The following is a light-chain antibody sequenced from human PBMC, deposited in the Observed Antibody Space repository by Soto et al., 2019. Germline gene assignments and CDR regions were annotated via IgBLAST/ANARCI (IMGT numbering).Light chain of an antibody. CDR2: SNN. Sequence: QSVLTQPPSTSGTPGQRVTISCSGSISNIGSNTVTWYQQLPGTAPKLLIYSNNQRPSGVPDRFSGSKSGTSASLAISGLQSEDEADYYCAAWDDSLNGPYVFGTRTKVTVL. CDR1: ISNIGSNT. J-gene: IGLJ1*01. V-gene: IGLV1-44*01. CDR3: AAWDDSLNGPYV.